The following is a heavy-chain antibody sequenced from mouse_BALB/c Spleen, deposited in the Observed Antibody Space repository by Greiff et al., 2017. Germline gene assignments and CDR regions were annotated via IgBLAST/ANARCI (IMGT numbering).Heavy chain of an antibody. CDR1: GFTFSSYA. Sequence: EVQVVESGGGLVKPGGSLKLSCAASGFTFSSYAMSWVRQTPEKRLEWVATISSGGSYTYYPDSVKGRFTISRDNAKNTLYLQMSSLRSEDTAMYYCASSITTGVYFDYWGQGTTLTVSS. CDR3: ASSITTGVYFDY. D-gene: IGHD1-1*01. J-gene: IGHJ2*01. V-gene: IGHV5-9-3*01. CDR2: ISSGGSYT.